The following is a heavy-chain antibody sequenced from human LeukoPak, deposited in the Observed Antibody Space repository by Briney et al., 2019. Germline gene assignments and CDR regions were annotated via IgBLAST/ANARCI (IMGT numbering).Heavy chain of an antibody. CDR1: GGSFSGYY. CDR3: ARGRRDYGDYPSFDY. CDR2: INHSGST. Sequence: PSETLSLTCAVYGGSFSGYYWSWIRQPPGKGLEWIGEINHSGSTNYNPSLKSRGTISVDTSKNQFSLKLSSVTAADTAVYYCARGRRDYGDYPSFDYWGQGTLVTVSS. V-gene: IGHV4-34*01. J-gene: IGHJ4*02. D-gene: IGHD4-17*01.